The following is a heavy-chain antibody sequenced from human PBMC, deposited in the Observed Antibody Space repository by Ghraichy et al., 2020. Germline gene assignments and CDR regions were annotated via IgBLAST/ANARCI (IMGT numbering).Heavy chain of an antibody. Sequence: GGSLRLSCAASGFTFSSYGMHWVRQAPGKGLEWVAVIWYDGSNKYYADSVKGRFTISRDNSKNTLYLQMNSLRAEDTAVYYCASSEGSGSYYISSVGYWGQGTLVTVSS. CDR3: ASSEGSGSYYISSVGY. V-gene: IGHV3-33*08. J-gene: IGHJ4*02. D-gene: IGHD3-10*01. CDR1: GFTFSSYG. CDR2: IWYDGSNK.